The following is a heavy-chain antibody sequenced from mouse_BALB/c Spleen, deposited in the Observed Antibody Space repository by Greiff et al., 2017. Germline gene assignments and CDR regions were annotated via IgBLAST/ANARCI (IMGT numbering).Heavy chain of an antibody. V-gene: IGHV5-12-2*01. J-gene: IGHJ3*01. CDR1: GFTFSSYT. CDR2: ISNGGGST. CDR3: ARQEVYYGSSFAWFAY. Sequence: EVKVVESGGGLVQPGGSLKLSCAASGFTFSSYTMSWVRQTPEKRLEWVAYISNGGGSTYYPDTVKGRFTISRDNAKNTLYLQMSSLKSEDTAMYYCARQEVYYGSSFAWFAYWGQGTLVTVSA. D-gene: IGHD1-1*01.